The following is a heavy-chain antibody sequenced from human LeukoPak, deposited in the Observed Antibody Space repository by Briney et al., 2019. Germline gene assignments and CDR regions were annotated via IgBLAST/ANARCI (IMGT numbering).Heavy chain of an antibody. CDR1: GGSISSSSYY. D-gene: IGHD6-13*01. J-gene: IGHJ6*03. V-gene: IGHV4-39*07. CDR3: AREERLYSSSWYPRPYYYYMDV. Sequence: SETLSLTCTASGGSISSSSYYWGWIRQPPGKGLEWIGSIYYSGSTYYNPSLKSRVTISVDTSKNQFSLKLSSVTAADTAVYYCAREERLYSSSWYPRPYYYYMDVWGKGTTVTISS. CDR2: IYYSGST.